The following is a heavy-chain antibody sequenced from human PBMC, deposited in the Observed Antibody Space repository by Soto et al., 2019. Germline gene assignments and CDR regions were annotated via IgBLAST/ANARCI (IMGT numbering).Heavy chain of an antibody. D-gene: IGHD6-13*01. J-gene: IGHJ4*02. Sequence: QVQLVQSGAEVKKPGASVKVSCKASGYTFTAYYLHWVRQAPGQGLEWMGWINPHTGGPDYAQKFQDRVTMTRDTSISTVYMELRSLRSDDTAIYYCTRQQDRGIMAAGFDFWGKGTLVTVSS. CDR3: TRQQDRGIMAAGFDF. V-gene: IGHV1-2*02. CDR2: INPHTGGP. CDR1: GYTFTAYY.